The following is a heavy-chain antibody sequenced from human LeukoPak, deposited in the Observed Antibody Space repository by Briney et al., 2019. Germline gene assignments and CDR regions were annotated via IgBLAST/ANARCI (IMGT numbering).Heavy chain of an antibody. J-gene: IGHJ4*02. CDR3: ARTHTAMVLFFDY. V-gene: IGHV4-59*13. CDR1: GGSISSYY. D-gene: IGHD5-18*01. CDR2: IYYSGST. Sequence: PSETVSLTCTVSGGSISSYYWSWIRQPPGKGLEWIGYIYYSGSTNYNPSLKSRVTISVDTSKNQFSLKLISVPAADTAVYYSARTHTAMVLFFDYWGQGTLVTVSS.